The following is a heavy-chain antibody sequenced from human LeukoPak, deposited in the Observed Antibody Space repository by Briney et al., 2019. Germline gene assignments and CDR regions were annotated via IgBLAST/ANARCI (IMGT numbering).Heavy chain of an antibody. J-gene: IGHJ4*02. D-gene: IGHD3-22*01. CDR3: TTDPYYYDSSGYYWGDY. V-gene: IGHV3-15*01. CDR1: GFTFSNAW. CDR2: IKSKTDGGTT. Sequence: HPGGSLRLSCAASGFTFSNAWMSWVRQAPGKGVEWVGRIKSKTDGGTTDYAEAVKGRFTISRDDSKNTLYLQMNSLKTEDTAVYYCTTDPYYYDSSGYYWGDYWGQGTLVTVSS.